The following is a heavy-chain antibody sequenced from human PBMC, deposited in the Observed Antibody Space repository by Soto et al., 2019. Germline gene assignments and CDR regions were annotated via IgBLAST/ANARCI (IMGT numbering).Heavy chain of an antibody. J-gene: IGHJ4*02. CDR1: GGSISSGGYS. Sequence: PSETLSLTCAVSGGSISSGGYSWSWIRQPPGKGLEWIGYIYHSGSTYYNPSLKSRVTISVDRSKNQFSLKLSSVTAADTAVYYCARVGVYDYGDPLGPFDYWGQGTLVTVSS. CDR3: ARVGVYDYGDPLGPFDY. V-gene: IGHV4-30-2*01. D-gene: IGHD4-17*01. CDR2: IYHSGST.